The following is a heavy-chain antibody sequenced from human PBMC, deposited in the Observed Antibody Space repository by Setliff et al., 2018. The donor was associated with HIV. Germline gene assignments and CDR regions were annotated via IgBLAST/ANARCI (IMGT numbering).Heavy chain of an antibody. J-gene: IGHJ3*02. CDR1: GGSMNIGKTF. Sequence: SETLSLTCTVSGGSMNIGKTFWGWIRQPPGKGLEWIGSIHHSGTVYFNPSLSTRINISLDRSKNQFSLRLRSVTAADTAVYYCARIGEWELLKGRAFDIWGQGTMVTVSS. D-gene: IGHD1-26*01. V-gene: IGHV4-39*07. CDR2: IHHSGTV. CDR3: ARIGEWELLKGRAFDI.